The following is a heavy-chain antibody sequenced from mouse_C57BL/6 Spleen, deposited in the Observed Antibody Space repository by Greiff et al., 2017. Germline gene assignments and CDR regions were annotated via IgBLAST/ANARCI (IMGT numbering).Heavy chain of an antibody. CDR3: ARPRWDYDVAY. CDR1: GFTFSSYG. J-gene: IGHJ3*01. CDR2: ISSGGSYT. Sequence: EVMLVESGGDLVKPGGSLKLSCAASGFTFSSYGMSWVRQTPDKRLEWVATISSGGSYTYYPDSVKGRFTISRDNAKNTLYLQMSSLKSEDTAMXYCARPRWDYDVAYWGQGTRVTVSA. D-gene: IGHD2-4*01. V-gene: IGHV5-6*01.